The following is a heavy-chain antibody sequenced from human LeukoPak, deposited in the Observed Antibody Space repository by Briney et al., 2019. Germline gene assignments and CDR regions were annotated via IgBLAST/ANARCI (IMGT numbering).Heavy chain of an antibody. CDR3: AKANDFWSGTDY. D-gene: IGHD3-3*01. V-gene: IGHV3-23*01. Sequence: GGSLRLPCAASGFTFSSYAMSWVRQAPGKGLERVSGISGSGGSTYYADSVKGRFTISRDNSKNTLYLQMNSLRGEDTAIYYCAKANDFWSGTDYWGQGTLVTVSS. J-gene: IGHJ4*02. CDR1: GFTFSSYA. CDR2: ISGSGGST.